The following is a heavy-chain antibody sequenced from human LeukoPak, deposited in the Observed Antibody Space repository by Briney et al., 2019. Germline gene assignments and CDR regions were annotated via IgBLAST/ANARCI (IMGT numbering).Heavy chain of an antibody. Sequence: GGSLRLSCAASGFTFSSYSMNWVRQAPGKGLEWVANIKEDGSDKYYVDSVKGRFTISRDNAKNSLYLQMNNLRAEDTAVYYCARDVGYFRFDYWGQGTLVTVSS. CDR1: GFTFSSYS. CDR3: ARDVGYFRFDY. CDR2: IKEDGSDK. V-gene: IGHV3-7*01. J-gene: IGHJ4*02. D-gene: IGHD5-18*01.